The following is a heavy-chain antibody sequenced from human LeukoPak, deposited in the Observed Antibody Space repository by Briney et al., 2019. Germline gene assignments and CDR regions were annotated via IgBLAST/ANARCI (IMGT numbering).Heavy chain of an antibody. J-gene: IGHJ4*02. Sequence: GGSLRLSCAASGFTFSSYAMSWVRQAPGKGLEWVSLISGSGGSTYYADSVKGRFTISRDNSKNTLYLQMNSLRGEDTAVYYCAKDFYSSGKSIDYWGQGTLVTVPS. V-gene: IGHV3-23*01. CDR3: AKDFYSSGKSIDY. D-gene: IGHD6-19*01. CDR2: ISGSGGST. CDR1: GFTFSSYA.